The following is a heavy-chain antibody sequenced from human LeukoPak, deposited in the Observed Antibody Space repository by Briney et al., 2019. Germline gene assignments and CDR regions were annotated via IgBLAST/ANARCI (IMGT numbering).Heavy chain of an antibody. CDR3: ARHATDSSSSLPYYFDY. D-gene: IGHD6-6*01. Sequence: SETLSFTCTVSGGSISSYYWSWIRQPPGRGLEWIAYIYYSGSTRYMPSLKSRVTISVDTSKNQFSLKLNSVTAADTAVYYCARHATDSSSSLPYYFDYWGQGILVTVSS. J-gene: IGHJ4*02. CDR2: IYYSGST. CDR1: GGSISSYY. V-gene: IGHV4-59*08.